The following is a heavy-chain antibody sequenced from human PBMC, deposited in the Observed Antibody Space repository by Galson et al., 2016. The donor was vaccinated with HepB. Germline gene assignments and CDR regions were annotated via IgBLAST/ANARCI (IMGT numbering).Heavy chain of an antibody. CDR2: ISMSGGSR. V-gene: IGHV3-23*01. Sequence: SLRLSCAASGFTFSSYGMTWVRQAPGKGLEDVSSISMSGGSRDYAESVKGRFTISRDNPRSTLFLQMNSLRAEDTGVYYCVRGSTAPDVWGKGTTVTVSS. J-gene: IGHJ6*04. D-gene: IGHD3-16*01. CDR1: GFTFSSYG. CDR3: VRGSTAPDV.